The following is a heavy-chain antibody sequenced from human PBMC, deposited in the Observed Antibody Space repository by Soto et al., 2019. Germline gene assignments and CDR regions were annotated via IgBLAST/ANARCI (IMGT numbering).Heavy chain of an antibody. D-gene: IGHD3-9*01. CDR3: ARDSEFCLFDY. CDR2: ISSSSSTI. J-gene: IGHJ4*02. V-gene: IGHV3-48*01. Sequence: PGGSLRLSCAASGFTFSSYSMNWVRQAPGKGLEWVSFISSSSSTIYYADSVKGRFTISRDNSKNTLYLQMNSLRAEDTAVYYCARDSEFCLFDYWGQGTLVTVSS. CDR1: GFTFSSYS.